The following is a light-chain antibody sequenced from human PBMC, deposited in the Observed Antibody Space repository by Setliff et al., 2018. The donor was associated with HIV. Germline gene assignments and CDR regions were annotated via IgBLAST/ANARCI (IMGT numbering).Light chain of an antibody. Sequence: QSALTQPASVSGSPGQSITISCTGTSSDVGVYNFVSWYQQHPGKAPKLMIYEVSTRPSGVSNRFSGSKSGNQALLTISGLQADDEADYYCSSYTTSTTYVFGTGTKVTVL. CDR2: EVS. J-gene: IGLJ1*01. V-gene: IGLV2-14*01. CDR3: SSYTTSTTYV. CDR1: SSDVGVYNF.